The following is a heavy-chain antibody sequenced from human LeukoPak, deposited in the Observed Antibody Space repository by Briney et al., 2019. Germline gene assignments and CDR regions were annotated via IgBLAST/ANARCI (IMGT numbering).Heavy chain of an antibody. V-gene: IGHV3-30*02. CDR3: AKSLHDIFGGYYTRAFDI. D-gene: IGHD3-9*01. CDR1: GFTFSSYV. Sequence: GGSLRLSCAASGFTFSSYVMHWVRQAPGKGLEWVACIRYDGSNKYYADSVKGRFTISRDNSKNTLYLQMNSLRAEDTAVYYCAKSLHDIFGGYYTRAFDIWGQGTMVTVSS. J-gene: IGHJ3*02. CDR2: IRYDGSNK.